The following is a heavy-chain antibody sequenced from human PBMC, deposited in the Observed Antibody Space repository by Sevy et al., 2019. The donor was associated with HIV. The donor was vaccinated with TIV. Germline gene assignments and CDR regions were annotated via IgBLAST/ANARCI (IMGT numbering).Heavy chain of an antibody. CDR3: ATPPSNHDVLHYYGMDV. V-gene: IGHV3-23*01. J-gene: IGHJ6*02. D-gene: IGHD3-10*02. Sequence: GGSLRLSCVGSGFTFGSYGMSWVRQPPGKGLEWVSSISFSGVATFYADSVRGRFTISRDNSKNILYLQMNSLRAEDTAVYFCATPPSNHDVLHYYGMDVWGQGTTVTVSS. CDR1: GFTFGSYG. CDR2: ISFSGVAT.